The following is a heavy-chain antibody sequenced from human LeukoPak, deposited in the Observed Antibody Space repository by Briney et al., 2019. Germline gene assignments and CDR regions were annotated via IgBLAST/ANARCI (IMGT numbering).Heavy chain of an antibody. CDR2: IYTSGST. CDR1: GGSISSYH. D-gene: IGHD6-6*01. J-gene: IGHJ4*02. V-gene: IGHV4-4*09. CDR3: ARLYSSSYYFDY. Sequence: SSETLSLTCTVSGGSISSYHWSWFRQPPGKGLEWIGYIYTSGSTNYNPSLKSRVTISVDTSKNQFSLKLSSVTAADTAVYYCARLYSSSYYFDYWGQGTLVTVSS.